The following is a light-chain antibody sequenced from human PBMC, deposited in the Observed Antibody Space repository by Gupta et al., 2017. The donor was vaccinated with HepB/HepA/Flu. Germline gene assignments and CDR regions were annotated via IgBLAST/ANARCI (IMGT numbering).Light chain of an antibody. CDR2: YDS. J-gene: IGLJ2*01. Sequence: SYVLPQPPSVSVAPGKTARITCGGTNIASKSVHLYHQKPGAAAVLVIYYDSDRPLGIPERFSGSNSGNTATLTISRVEAGDEADYYCQVWDSSRDHPRVVFGGGTKLTVL. V-gene: IGLV3-21*04. CDR1: NIASKS. CDR3: QVWDSSRDHPRVV.